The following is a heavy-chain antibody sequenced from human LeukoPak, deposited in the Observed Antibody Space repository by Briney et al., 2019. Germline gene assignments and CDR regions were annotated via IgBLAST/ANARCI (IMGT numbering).Heavy chain of an antibody. Sequence: PGGSLRLSCAASGFSFSNYWMAWVRQSPGKGLEWLANIRPDGSDTVYVDSVKGRFTIDRDNARNSLYLQMNSLRVEETAVYYCARRSTVIAGYYYMDVWGKGTSVTVSS. CDR2: IRPDGSDT. D-gene: IGHD4-11*01. V-gene: IGHV3-7*01. CDR1: GFSFSNYW. J-gene: IGHJ6*03. CDR3: ARRSTVIAGYYYMDV.